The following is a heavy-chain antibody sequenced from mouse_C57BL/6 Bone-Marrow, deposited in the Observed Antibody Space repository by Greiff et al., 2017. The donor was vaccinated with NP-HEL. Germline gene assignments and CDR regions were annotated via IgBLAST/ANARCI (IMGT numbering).Heavy chain of an antibody. Sequence: EVKLMESGGGLVKPGGSLKLSCAASGFTFSSYTMSWVRQTPEKRLEWVATISGGGGNTYYPDSVKGRFTISRDNAKNTLYLQMSSLRSEDTALYYCARREVYYDYEDAMDYWGQGTSVTVSS. CDR1: GFTFSSYT. D-gene: IGHD2-4*01. CDR3: ARREVYYDYEDAMDY. V-gene: IGHV5-9*01. J-gene: IGHJ4*01. CDR2: ISGGGGNT.